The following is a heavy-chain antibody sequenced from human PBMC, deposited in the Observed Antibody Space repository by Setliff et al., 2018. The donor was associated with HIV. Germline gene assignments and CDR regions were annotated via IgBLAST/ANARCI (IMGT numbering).Heavy chain of an antibody. CDR2: ITSGGST. D-gene: IGHD5-18*01. V-gene: IGHV3-53*01. J-gene: IGHJ4*02. CDR1: GFTFSNAW. CDR3: AKGFRPVDTALVSGPTY. Sequence: GGSLRLSCAASGFTFSNAWMSWVRQTPEKGLEWVSIITSGGSTYYADSAKGRFIISRDNSQNTLYLQMNSLRADDTAIYYCAKGFRPVDTALVSGPTYWGQGIRVTVSS.